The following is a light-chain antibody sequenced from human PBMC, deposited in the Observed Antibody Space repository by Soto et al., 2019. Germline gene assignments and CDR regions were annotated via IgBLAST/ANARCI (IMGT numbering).Light chain of an antibody. CDR2: DAS. Sequence: EIVLTQSPATLSLSPGERATLSCRASQSVSSYLAWYQQKPGQAPRLLIYDASNRATGIPARCSGSGSGTDFTLTISSLEPEDFTVYYCQQRSNGPPLTFGGGTKGEIK. CDR1: QSVSSY. V-gene: IGKV3-11*01. J-gene: IGKJ4*01. CDR3: QQRSNGPPLT.